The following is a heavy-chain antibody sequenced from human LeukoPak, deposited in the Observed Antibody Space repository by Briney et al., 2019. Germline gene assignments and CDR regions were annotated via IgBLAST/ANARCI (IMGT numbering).Heavy chain of an antibody. CDR2: ISASGSYM. CDR3: ARDSPGTTASDY. CDR1: GFTFDTYR. Sequence: GGSLRLSRAASGFTFDTYRMNWVRQAPGKGLECVSSISASGSYMYYADSLKGRFTISRDNTKNSLFLQMNSLRAEDTAVYYCARDSPGTTASDYWGQGTLVTVSS. V-gene: IGHV3-21*01. J-gene: IGHJ4*02. D-gene: IGHD1-1*01.